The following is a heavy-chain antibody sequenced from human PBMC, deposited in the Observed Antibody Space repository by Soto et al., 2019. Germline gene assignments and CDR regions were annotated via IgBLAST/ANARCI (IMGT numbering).Heavy chain of an antibody. Sequence: ASVKVSCKASGGTFSSHTFSWVRQAPGQGLEWMGGIIPIFGTANYAQKFQGRVTITADESTSTAYMELSSLRSEDTAVYYCARDKILTGYYYYGMDVWGQGTTVTVSS. J-gene: IGHJ6*02. CDR1: GGTFSSHT. V-gene: IGHV1-69*13. CDR2: IIPIFGTA. D-gene: IGHD3-9*01. CDR3: ARDKILTGYYYYGMDV.